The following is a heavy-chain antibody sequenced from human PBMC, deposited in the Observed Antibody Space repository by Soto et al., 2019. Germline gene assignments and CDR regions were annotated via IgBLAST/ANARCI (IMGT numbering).Heavy chain of an antibody. J-gene: IGHJ4*02. CDR3: ARLAVAGTYFDY. V-gene: IGHV1-2*02. Sequence: ASVKVSCKASGYTFTGCYMHWVRQAPGQGLEWMGWINPNSGGTNYAQKFQGRVTMTRDTSISTAYMELSRLRSDDTAVYYCARLAVAGTYFDYWGQGTLVTVSS. CDR2: INPNSGGT. CDR1: GYTFTGCY. D-gene: IGHD6-19*01.